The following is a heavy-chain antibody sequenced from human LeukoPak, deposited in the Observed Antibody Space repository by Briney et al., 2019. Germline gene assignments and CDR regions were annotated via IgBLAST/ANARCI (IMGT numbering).Heavy chain of an antibody. J-gene: IGHJ3*02. V-gene: IGHV4-59*11. Sequence: SETLSLTCTVSGGSISSHYWSWIRQPPGKGLEWIGYIYYSGSTNYNPSLKSRVTISVDTSKNQFSLKLSSVTAAGTAVYYCARDTPGTYYDFWSGYRRGDAFDIWGQGTMVTVSS. CDR3: ARDTPGTYYDFWSGYRRGDAFDI. CDR2: IYYSGST. D-gene: IGHD3-3*01. CDR1: GGSISSHY.